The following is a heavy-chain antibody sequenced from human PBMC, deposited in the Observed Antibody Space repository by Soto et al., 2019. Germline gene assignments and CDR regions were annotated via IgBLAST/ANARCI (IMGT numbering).Heavy chain of an antibody. CDR1: GFTFSSYG. CDR2: ISYDGSNK. V-gene: IGHV3-30*18. J-gene: IGHJ6*02. D-gene: IGHD3-9*01. Sequence: GGSLRLSCAASGFTFSSYGMHWVRQAPGKGLEWVAVISYDGSNKYYADSVKGRFTISRDNSKNTLYLQMNSLRAEDTAVYYCAKVSYDILTGYYAYYYYGMDVWGQGTTVTVSS. CDR3: AKVSYDILTGYYAYYYYGMDV.